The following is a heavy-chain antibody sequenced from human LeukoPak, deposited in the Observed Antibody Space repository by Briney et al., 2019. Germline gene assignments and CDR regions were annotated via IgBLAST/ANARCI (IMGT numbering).Heavy chain of an antibody. D-gene: IGHD2-2*03. J-gene: IGHJ5*02. CDR3: ARDGYCSSTSCPQKGWFDP. CDR1: GGTFSSYA. V-gene: IGHV1-69*13. Sequence: SVKVSCKASGGTFSSYAISWVRQAPGQGLEWMGGTIPIFGTANYAQRFQGRVTITADESTSTAYMELSSLRSEDTAVYYCARDGYCSSTSCPQKGWFDPWGQGTLVTVSS. CDR2: TIPIFGTA.